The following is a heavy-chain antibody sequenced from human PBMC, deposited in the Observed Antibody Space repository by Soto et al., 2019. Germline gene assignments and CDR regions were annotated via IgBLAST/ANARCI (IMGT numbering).Heavy chain of an antibody. Sequence: QVQLVESGGGVVQPGRSLRLSCAASGFTFSTYGMHWVRQAPGKGLEWVAVISYDGSNKYYADSVKGRFTISRDNSKNTLYLQMNSLRAEDTAVYYCAKGEDWNYVLGYWGQGTLVNVSS. CDR3: AKGEDWNYVLGY. D-gene: IGHD1-7*01. J-gene: IGHJ4*02. V-gene: IGHV3-30*18. CDR2: ISYDGSNK. CDR1: GFTFSTYG.